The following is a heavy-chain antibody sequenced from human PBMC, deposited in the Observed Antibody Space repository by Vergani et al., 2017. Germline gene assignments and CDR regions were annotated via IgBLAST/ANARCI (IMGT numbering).Heavy chain of an antibody. V-gene: IGHV4-59*01. CDR3: ARARDWGGYFDY. D-gene: IGHD3/OR15-3a*01. Sequence: QVQLQESGPGLVKPSETLSLTCTVSGGSISSYYWSWIRQPPGTGLEWIGYIYYSGSTNYNPSLKSRVTISVDTSKNQFSLKLSSVTAADTAVYYCARARDWGGYFDYWGQGTLVTVSS. CDR1: GGSISSYY. CDR2: IYYSGST. J-gene: IGHJ4*02.